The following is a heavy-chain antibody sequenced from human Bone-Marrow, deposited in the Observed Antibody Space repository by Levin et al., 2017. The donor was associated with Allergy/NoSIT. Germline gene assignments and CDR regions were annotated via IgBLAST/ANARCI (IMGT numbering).Heavy chain of an antibody. CDR1: GFTFSSYG. CDR2: IWYDGSNK. D-gene: IGHD6-6*01. J-gene: IGHJ4*02. CDR3: ARLAARPHWSFDY. V-gene: IGHV3-33*01. Sequence: GGSLRLSCAASGFTFSSYGMHWVRQAPGKGLEWVAVIWYDGSNKYYADSVKGRFTISRDNSKNTLYLQMNSLRAEDTAVYYCARLAARPHWSFDYWGQGTLVTVSS.